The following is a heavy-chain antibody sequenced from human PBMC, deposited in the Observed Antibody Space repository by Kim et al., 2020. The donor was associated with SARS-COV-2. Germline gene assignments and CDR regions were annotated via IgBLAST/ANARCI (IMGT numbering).Heavy chain of an antibody. J-gene: IGHJ6*02. D-gene: IGHD1-26*01. CDR3: SGELPGDYYYYVMDV. V-gene: IGHV4-39*01. CDR2: IYYSGIT. Sequence: SETLSLTCTVSGGSISSSRYYWGWIRQPPGKGLEWIGSIYYSGITYDNPSLKSRVTISVDTSKNQCSLKLSSVTTADTAVYYCSGELPGDYYYYVMDVWGQGTTVTVSS. CDR1: GGSISSSRYY.